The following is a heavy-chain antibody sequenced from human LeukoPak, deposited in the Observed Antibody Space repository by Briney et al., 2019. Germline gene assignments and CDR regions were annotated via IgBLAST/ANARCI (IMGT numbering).Heavy chain of an antibody. CDR2: INQDGSEE. CDR1: GFIFSNAW. D-gene: IGHD5-12*01. Sequence: GGSLRLSCAASGFIFSNAWMNWVRQAPGKGLEWVAHINQDGSEEHYMDSVKARFTISRDNAKNSLSLQMNSLRAEDTAVYYCVRDGGVSGYDLLDYWGQGTLVTVSS. CDR3: VRDGGVSGYDLLDY. V-gene: IGHV3-7*01. J-gene: IGHJ4*02.